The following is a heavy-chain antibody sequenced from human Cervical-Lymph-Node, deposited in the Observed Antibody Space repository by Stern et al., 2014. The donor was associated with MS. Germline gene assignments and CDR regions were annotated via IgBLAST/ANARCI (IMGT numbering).Heavy chain of an antibody. CDR1: GYTFTNNW. V-gene: IGHV5-51*03. J-gene: IGHJ6*02. CDR3: ARPPPRRKWDDPNYGMDV. Sequence: VQLVQSGAEVKKPGESLKISCKGSGYTFTNNWIAWVRQMPGKGLEWMGIIYPDDSDISYSPSLQGQVTISADKSISTAYLQRSSLKAADSAVYYCARPPPRRKWDDPNYGMDVWGQGTTVTVSS. CDR2: IYPDDSDI. D-gene: IGHD1-1*01.